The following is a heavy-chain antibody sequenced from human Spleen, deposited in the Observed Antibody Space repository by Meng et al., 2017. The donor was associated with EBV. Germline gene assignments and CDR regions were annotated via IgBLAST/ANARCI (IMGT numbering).Heavy chain of an antibody. J-gene: IGHJ4*02. CDR2: IFYGGST. CDR3: ATQSRGDYGPFDY. CDR1: GDSVSSGSYY. D-gene: IGHD4-17*01. Sequence: QVQLQESGPGLVKPSETLSLTCSVSGDSVSSGSYYWNWIRQPPGKGLEYIGYIFYGGSTNYNPYLKSRVTISVDPSKNQFSLKLSSVTAADTAVYYCATQSRGDYGPFDYWGQGALVTVSS. V-gene: IGHV4-61*01.